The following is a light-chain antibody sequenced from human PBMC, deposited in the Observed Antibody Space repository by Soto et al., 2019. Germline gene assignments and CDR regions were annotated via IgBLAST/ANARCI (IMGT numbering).Light chain of an antibody. Sequence: QSVLTQPPSVSGAPGQRVTIPCTGSRSNLGAGYGVHWYQQLPGTAPKLLIAGNTNRPSGVPDRFSASKSGTSASLTISGLQAEDEDDYYCQSYDTSLGAVVFGGGTKLTVL. CDR2: GNT. J-gene: IGLJ2*01. CDR1: RSNLGAGYG. CDR3: QSYDTSLGAVV. V-gene: IGLV1-40*01.